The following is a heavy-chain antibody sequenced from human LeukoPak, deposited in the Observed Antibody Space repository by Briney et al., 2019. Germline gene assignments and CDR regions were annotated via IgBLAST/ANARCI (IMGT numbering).Heavy chain of an antibody. V-gene: IGHV3-23*01. CDR3: AKDPNYDFWSGLNYFDY. J-gene: IGHJ4*02. CDR2: ISGSGGST. CDR1: GFTFSSYA. D-gene: IGHD3-3*01. Sequence: GGSLRLSCAASGFTFSSYAMSWVRQAPGKGLEWVSAISGSGGSTYYADPVKGRFTISRDNSKNTLYLQMNSLRAEDTAVYYCAKDPNYDFWSGLNYFDYWGQGTLVTVSS.